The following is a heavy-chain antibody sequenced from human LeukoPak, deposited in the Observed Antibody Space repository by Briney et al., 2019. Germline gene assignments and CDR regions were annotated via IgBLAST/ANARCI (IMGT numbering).Heavy chain of an antibody. V-gene: IGHV1-69*13. Sequence: GASVKVSCKASGYTFTSYGISWVRQAPGQGLEWMGGIIPIFGTATYAQKFQGRVTITADESTSTAYMELSSLRSEDTAVYYCARDIGNMGWFDPWGQGTLVTVSS. J-gene: IGHJ5*02. CDR2: IIPIFGTA. CDR1: GYTFTSYG. D-gene: IGHD2/OR15-2a*01. CDR3: ARDIGNMGWFDP.